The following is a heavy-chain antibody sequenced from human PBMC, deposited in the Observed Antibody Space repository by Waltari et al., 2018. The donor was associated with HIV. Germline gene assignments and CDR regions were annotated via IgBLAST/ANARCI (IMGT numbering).Heavy chain of an antibody. Sequence: QVQLQESGPGLVKPSETLSLTCTVSGGSISSYYWSWIRQPPGKGLEWIGYIYYSGSTNYNPSLKSRVTISVDTSKNQFSLKLSAVTAADTAVYYCARGHGGALIAATVDWFDPWGQGTLVTVSS. D-gene: IGHD2-15*01. V-gene: IGHV4-59*01. CDR2: IYYSGST. CDR3: ARGHGGALIAATVDWFDP. CDR1: GGSISSYY. J-gene: IGHJ5*02.